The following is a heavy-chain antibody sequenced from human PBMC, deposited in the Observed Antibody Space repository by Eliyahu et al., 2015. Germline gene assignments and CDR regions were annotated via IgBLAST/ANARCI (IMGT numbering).Heavy chain of an antibody. CDR3: ARAPYYYGSGSYYVFFFDY. CDR1: GYTLTXXF. J-gene: IGHJ4*02. CDR2: INPYSGDT. V-gene: IGHV1-2*04. Sequence: QVQLVQSGAEVKKPGASVKVXCXASGYTLTXXFXHWVRQAPGQGLGWMGWINPYSGDTKYAQKFQGWVTMTRDTPISTVYMELSRLRSDDTAVYYCARAPYYYGSGSYYVFFFDYWGQGTLVTVSS. D-gene: IGHD3-10*01.